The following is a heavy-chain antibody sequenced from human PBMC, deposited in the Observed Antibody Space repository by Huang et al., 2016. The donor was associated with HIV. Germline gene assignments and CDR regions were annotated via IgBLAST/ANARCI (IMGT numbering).Heavy chain of an antibody. CDR2: ISDDAKTK. CDR1: GFTFSSYG. Sequence: QVQLVESGGGVVQPGRSLRISCAASGFTFSSYGMHWVRQARGKGLGWEAGISDDAKTKDYADSVKGRFSISRDKSKTTVYLQLNSLRVEDTAVYYCAKGGSAAAVLDFWGQGTLVTVSS. D-gene: IGHD6-13*01. CDR3: AKGGSAAAVLDF. J-gene: IGHJ4*02. V-gene: IGHV3-30*18.